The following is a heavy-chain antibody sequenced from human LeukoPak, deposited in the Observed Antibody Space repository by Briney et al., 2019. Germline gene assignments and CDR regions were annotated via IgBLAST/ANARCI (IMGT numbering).Heavy chain of an antibody. CDR2: ISSSSSYI. D-gene: IGHD3-22*01. V-gene: IGHV3-21*01. CDR1: GFTFSSYS. J-gene: IGHJ4*02. CDR3: ARDLYYYASSGYYPFDY. Sequence: GGSLTLSCAASGFTFSSYSMNWVRQAPGKGLEWVSSISSSSSYIYYADSVKGRFTISRDNAKNSLYLQMNSLRAEDTAVYYCARDLYYYASSGYYPFDYWGQGTLVTVSS.